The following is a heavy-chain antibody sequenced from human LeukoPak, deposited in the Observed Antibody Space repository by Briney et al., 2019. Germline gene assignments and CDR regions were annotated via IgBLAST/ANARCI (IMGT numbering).Heavy chain of an antibody. J-gene: IGHJ4*02. CDR3: AKGRSSGYYFFDY. D-gene: IGHD3-22*01. CDR1: GFTFSTHG. V-gene: IGHV3-30*18. CDR2: ISYDGSNK. Sequence: PGRSLRLSCAASGFTFSTHGMHWVRQAPGKGLEWVAVISYDGSNKYYADSVKGRFIISRDNSKNTLYLQVNSLRAEDTAVYYCAKGRSSGYYFFDYWGQGTLVTVSS.